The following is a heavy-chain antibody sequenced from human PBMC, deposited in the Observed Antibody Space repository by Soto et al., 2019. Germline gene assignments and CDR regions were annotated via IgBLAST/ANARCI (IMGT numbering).Heavy chain of an antibody. CDR3: ARDIVYQLLSPYYYYYYGMDV. CDR1: GGTFSSYA. D-gene: IGHD2-2*01. J-gene: IGHJ6*02. Sequence: QVQLVQSGAEVKKPGSSVTVSCKASGGTFSSYAISWVRQAPGQGLEWMGGIIPIFGTANYAQKFQGRVTITADESTSTAYMELSSLRSEVTAVYHCARDIVYQLLSPYYYYYYGMDVWGQGTTVTVSS. CDR2: IIPIFGTA. V-gene: IGHV1-69*01.